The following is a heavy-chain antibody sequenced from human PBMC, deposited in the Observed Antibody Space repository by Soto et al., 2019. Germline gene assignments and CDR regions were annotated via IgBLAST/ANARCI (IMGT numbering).Heavy chain of an antibody. CDR3: ARALMVYAIPYYYYYDMDV. D-gene: IGHD2-8*01. CDR1: GGTFSSYA. J-gene: IGHJ6*02. V-gene: IGHV1-69*01. Sequence: QVQLVQSGAEVKKPGSSVKVSCTASGGTFSSYAISWVRQAPGQGLEWMGGIIPIFGTANYAQKFQGRVTITADESTSTAYMELSSLRSEDTAVYYGARALMVYAIPYYYYYDMDVWGQGTTVTVSS. CDR2: IIPIFGTA.